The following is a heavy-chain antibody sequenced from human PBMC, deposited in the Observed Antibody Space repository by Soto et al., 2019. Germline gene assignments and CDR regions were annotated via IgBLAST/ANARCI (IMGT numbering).Heavy chain of an antibody. CDR1: GYTFTGYY. D-gene: IGHD2-2*01. CDR3: ARDRAMRDGYYYYGMDV. J-gene: IGHJ6*02. CDR2: INPNSGGT. Sequence: VASVKVSCKASGYTFTGYYMHWVRQAPGQGLEWMGWINPNSGGTNYAQKFQGWVTMTRDTSISTAYMELSRLRSDDTAVYYCARDRAMRDGYYYYGMDVWGQGTTVTVSS. V-gene: IGHV1-2*04.